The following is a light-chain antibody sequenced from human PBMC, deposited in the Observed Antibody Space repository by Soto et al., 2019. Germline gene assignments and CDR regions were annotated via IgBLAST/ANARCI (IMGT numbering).Light chain of an antibody. J-gene: IGLJ1*01. CDR2: EVS. CDR3: SSYANSNNPCV. V-gene: IGLV2-8*01. CDR1: SSDVGSYDY. Sequence: QSPLTQPPSASGSPGQSVTISCTGTSSDVGSYDYVSWYQQHPGKAPKLMIYEVSKRPSGVPDRFSGSKSGNTASLTVSGLQAEDEADYYCSSYANSNNPCVFGTGTKLTVL.